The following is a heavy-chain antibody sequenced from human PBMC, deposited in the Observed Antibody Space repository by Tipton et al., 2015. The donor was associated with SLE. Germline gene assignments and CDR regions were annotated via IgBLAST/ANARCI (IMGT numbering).Heavy chain of an antibody. Sequence: TLSLTCAVYGGSFSGYYWGWIRQPPGKGLEWIGSIYHSGSTYYNPSLKSRVTISVDTSKNQFSLKLSSVTAADTAVYYCARGVLEWFTGYFDYWGQGTLVTVSS. CDR1: GGSFSGYY. V-gene: IGHV4-38-2*01. CDR3: ARGVLEWFTGYFDY. J-gene: IGHJ4*02. D-gene: IGHD3-3*01. CDR2: IYHSGST.